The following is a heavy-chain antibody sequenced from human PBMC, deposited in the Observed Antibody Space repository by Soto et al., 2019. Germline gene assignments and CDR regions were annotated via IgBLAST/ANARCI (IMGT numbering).Heavy chain of an antibody. CDR2: IKQDGSEK. Sequence: EVQLVESGGGLVQPGGSLRLSCAGSGFIFGNFWMTWVRQAPGKGLEWVANIKQDGSEKYYVDSVKGRFTISRDNVKNSLYLQKNSLRSEDTAVYYCARGTGGATSSGKDQFDYWGQGTLVPVSS. V-gene: IGHV3-7*01. J-gene: IGHJ4*02. CDR3: ARGTGGATSSGKDQFDY. CDR1: GFIFGNFW. D-gene: IGHD1-26*01.